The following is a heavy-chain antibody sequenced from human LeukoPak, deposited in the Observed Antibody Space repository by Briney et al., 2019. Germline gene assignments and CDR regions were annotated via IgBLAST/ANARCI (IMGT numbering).Heavy chain of an antibody. D-gene: IGHD2-15*01. J-gene: IGHJ3*02. CDR2: IYYSGNT. CDR1: SGSISTHY. Sequence: PSETLSLTCTVSSGSISTHYWSWLRQPPGKGLEWIGYIYYSGNTNYNPSLKSRLTISVDTSNNQFSLKLSSVTAADAAMYYCARPYCSGGSCYRGAFDIWGQGTMVTVSS. V-gene: IGHV4-59*11. CDR3: ARPYCSGGSCYRGAFDI.